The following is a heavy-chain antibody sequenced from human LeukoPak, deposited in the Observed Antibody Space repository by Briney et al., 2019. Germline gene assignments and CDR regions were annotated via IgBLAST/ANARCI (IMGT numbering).Heavy chain of an antibody. CDR3: ARFDDYDAFDI. CDR2: VYDSENT. V-gene: IGHV4-39*01. J-gene: IGHJ3*02. D-gene: IGHD4-11*01. Sequence: SETLSLTCTVSGGSNNSSGNYWGWMRQPPGKGRECVGSVYDSENTYYNPSLKSRVTISVDTSKNQFSLKLRSVTAADTAVYYCARFDDYDAFDIWGQGTMVTVSS. CDR1: GGSNNSSGNY.